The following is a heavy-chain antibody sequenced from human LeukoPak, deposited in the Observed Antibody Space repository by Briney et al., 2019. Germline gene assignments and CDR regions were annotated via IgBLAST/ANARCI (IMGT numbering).Heavy chain of an antibody. CDR1: GFTFSNYW. Sequence: AGGSLRLSCVASGFTFSNYWMDWVRQPPGKGLVWVSRIYVDGRTTNYADSVKGRFTISRDNAKNTVYLEMNSLSVEDAATYYCIRDFRSADLWGQGTLVTVTS. J-gene: IGHJ5*02. CDR3: IRDFRSADL. CDR2: IYVDGRTT. V-gene: IGHV3-74*01.